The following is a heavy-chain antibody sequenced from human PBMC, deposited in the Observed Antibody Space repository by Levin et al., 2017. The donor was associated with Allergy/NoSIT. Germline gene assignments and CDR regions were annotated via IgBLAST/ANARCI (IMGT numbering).Heavy chain of an antibody. CDR1: GFTFDDYA. V-gene: IGHV3-9*01. CDR2: TSWNSGTI. J-gene: IGHJ3*01. Sequence: GGSLRLSCAASGFTFDDYAMHWVRQAPGKGLEWVSGTSWNSGTIAYADSVKGRLTTSRDNVKNSLYLQMNSLRPEDTALYYCAKGLELHGFAVDFWGQGTMVTVSS. D-gene: IGHD1-7*01. CDR3: AKGLELHGFAVDF.